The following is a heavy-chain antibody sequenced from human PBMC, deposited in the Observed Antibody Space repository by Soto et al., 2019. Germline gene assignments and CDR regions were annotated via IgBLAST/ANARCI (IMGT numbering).Heavy chain of an antibody. V-gene: IGHV3-48*03. CDR2: ISISGGTI. CDR1: GFTVSSYE. J-gene: IGHJ3*02. D-gene: IGHD5-12*01. CDR3: TKEKSVIHSGYDAFDI. Sequence: GGSLRLSCAASGFTVSSYEMDWVRQAPGKGLEWVAYISISGGTIYYGDSVEGRFTISRDNADNSLYLQMNSLRAEDTAVYYCTKEKSVIHSGYDAFDIWGRGTVVTVS.